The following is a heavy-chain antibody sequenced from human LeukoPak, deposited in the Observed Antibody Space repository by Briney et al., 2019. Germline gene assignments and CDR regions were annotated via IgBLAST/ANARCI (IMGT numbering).Heavy chain of an antibody. J-gene: IGHJ5*02. Sequence: TGGSLRLSCAASGFTVSSNYMSWVRQAPGKGLEWVSVIYSRGSTYYADSVKGRFTISRDNSKNTLYLQMNSLRAEDTAVYYCARARIAVAGTRWFDPWGQGTLVTVSS. CDR3: ARARIAVAGTRWFDP. D-gene: IGHD6-19*01. CDR2: IYSRGST. V-gene: IGHV3-53*01. CDR1: GFTVSSNY.